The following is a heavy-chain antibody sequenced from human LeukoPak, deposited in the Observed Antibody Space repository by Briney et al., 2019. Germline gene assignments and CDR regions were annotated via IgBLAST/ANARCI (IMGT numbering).Heavy chain of an antibody. J-gene: IGHJ4*02. D-gene: IGHD3-22*01. V-gene: IGHV3-21*01. Sequence: VGSLRLSCVASGFTFSSYSMNWVRQAPGEGLEWVSSISSSRTDTYYADSVKGRFTISKANAKNSLHLQLHSLTVEDAAVYYCASAAYDSGGYYPPEWWGQRTLVTVSS. CDR3: ASAAYDSGGYYPPEW. CDR1: GFTFSSYS. CDR2: ISSSRTDT.